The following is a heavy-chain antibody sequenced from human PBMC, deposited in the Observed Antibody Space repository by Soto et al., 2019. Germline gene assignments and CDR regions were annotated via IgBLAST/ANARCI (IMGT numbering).Heavy chain of an antibody. CDR2: IIPILGIA. D-gene: IGHD2-2*01. Sequence: QVQLVQSGAEVKKPGASVKVSCKASGGTFSSYTISWVRQAPGQGLEWMGRIIPILGIANYAQKFQGRVTITADKSTSTPYMELSSLRSEDTAVYYCARAGIVVVPAAIPLDVGFDPWGQGTLVTVSS. CDR1: GGTFSSYT. V-gene: IGHV1-69*02. CDR3: ARAGIVVVPAAIPLDVGFDP. J-gene: IGHJ5*02.